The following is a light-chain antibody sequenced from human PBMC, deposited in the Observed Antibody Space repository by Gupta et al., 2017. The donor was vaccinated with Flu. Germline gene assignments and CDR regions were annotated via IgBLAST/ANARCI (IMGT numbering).Light chain of an antibody. Sequence: QSALTQPASVSGSPGQSSTVSCSGTSSEIGCYDYVSWYQQSPGKAPQLFIYDGTNRPSGVSKRFSGSNSGNTASLTISGPQADDEAEYYCNAHNIAGAHLVIFGGGTKLTVL. CDR3: NAHNIAGAHLVI. CDR1: SSEIGCYDY. CDR2: DGT. V-gene: IGLV2-14*03. J-gene: IGLJ2*01.